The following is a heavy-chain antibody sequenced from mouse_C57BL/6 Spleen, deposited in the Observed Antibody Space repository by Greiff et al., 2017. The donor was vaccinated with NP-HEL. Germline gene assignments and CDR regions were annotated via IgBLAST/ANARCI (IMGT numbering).Heavy chain of an antibody. J-gene: IGHJ2*01. CDR3: ARRSSGPYYFDY. V-gene: IGHV1-80*01. CDR1: GYAFSSYW. Sequence: QVQLQQSGAELVKPGASVKISCKASGYAFSSYWMNWVKQRPGKGLEWIGQIYPGDGDTNYNGKFKGKATLTADKSSSTAYMQLSSLTSDDSAVYFCARRSSGPYYFDYWGQGTTLTVAS. CDR2: IYPGDGDT. D-gene: IGHD3-2*02.